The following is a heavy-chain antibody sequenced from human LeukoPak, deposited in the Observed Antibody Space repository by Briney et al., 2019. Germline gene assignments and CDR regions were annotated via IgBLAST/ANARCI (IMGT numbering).Heavy chain of an antibody. CDR3: ARDLGGEIAAYENCFDY. V-gene: IGHV3-23*01. CDR1: GFSFSSFV. CDR2: ISDSGGRT. J-gene: IGHJ4*02. D-gene: IGHD6-6*01. Sequence: PGGSLRLSCAASGFSFSSFVMNWVRQSPGKGLEWVTGISDSGGRTYYSDSVNGRFTISRDNSKNTLFLQMNSLRAEDTAVYYCARDLGGEIAAYENCFDYWGQGTLVTVSS.